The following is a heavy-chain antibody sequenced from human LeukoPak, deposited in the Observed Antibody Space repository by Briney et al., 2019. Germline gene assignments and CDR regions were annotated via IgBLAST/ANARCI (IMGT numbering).Heavy chain of an antibody. Sequence: GGSLRLSCAASGFTFSSHAMNWVRQAPGKGLEWVSAISGSGGSTYYADSVEGRFTISRDNSKNTLYLQMNSLRAEDTAVYYCAKLESSSGWYGGFDCWGQGTLVTVSS. J-gene: IGHJ4*02. CDR2: ISGSGGST. V-gene: IGHV3-23*01. CDR3: AKLESSSGWYGGFDC. CDR1: GFTFSSHA. D-gene: IGHD6-19*01.